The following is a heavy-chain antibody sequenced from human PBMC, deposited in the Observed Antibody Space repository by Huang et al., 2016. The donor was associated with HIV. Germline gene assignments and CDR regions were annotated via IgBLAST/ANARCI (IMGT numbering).Heavy chain of an antibody. J-gene: IGHJ4*02. CDR1: GFTFSSYA. D-gene: IGHD6-13*01. CDR2: ITDSGRP. CDR3: AKQAPYGTTWYGGSDY. Sequence: EVQLLESGGGLLQPGGSLRLSCAASGFTFSSYAMTWVRQTPGKGLEWVSAITDSGRPYLADSVKSRFTISRDNSKDTLDIQLNSLRAEDTALYYCAKQAPYGTTWYGGSDYWGQGALVTVSS. V-gene: IGHV3-23*01.